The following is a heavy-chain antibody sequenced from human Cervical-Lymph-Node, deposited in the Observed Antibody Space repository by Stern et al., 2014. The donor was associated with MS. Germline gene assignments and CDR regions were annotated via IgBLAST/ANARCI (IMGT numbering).Heavy chain of an antibody. CDR3: ARGGVGAIT. J-gene: IGHJ4*02. V-gene: IGHV3-64*01. Sequence: EVQLVQSGGGLVHPGGSLRLSCAASGFSFSSNAMHWVRQAPGKGLEFVSAISSNGSRTYYASSVEVRFTISRDNSKNPLYLQMGSLRTDDMAVYYCARGGVGAITWGQGTLVTVSS. CDR1: GFSFSSNA. D-gene: IGHD1-26*01. CDR2: ISSNGSRT.